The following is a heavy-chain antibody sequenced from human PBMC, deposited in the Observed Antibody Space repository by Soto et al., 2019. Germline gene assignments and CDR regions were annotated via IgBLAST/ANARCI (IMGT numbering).Heavy chain of an antibody. Sequence: ASVKVSCKASGYTFTGYYIHWVRQAPGQGLEWMGWINPNSGGTNYAQKFQGWVTMTRDTSISTAYMELSRLRSDDTAVYYCARDPSSGWGYYFDYWGQGTLVTVSS. CDR1: GYTFTGYY. CDR3: ARDPSSGWGYYFDY. CDR2: INPNSGGT. V-gene: IGHV1-2*04. D-gene: IGHD6-19*01. J-gene: IGHJ4*02.